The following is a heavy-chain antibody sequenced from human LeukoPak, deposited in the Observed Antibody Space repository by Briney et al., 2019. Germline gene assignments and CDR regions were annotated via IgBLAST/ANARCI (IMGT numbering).Heavy chain of an antibody. CDR2: INPNSGGT. CDR3: ARDTHTVTTDYYYYYMDV. CDR1: GYTFTGYY. J-gene: IGHJ6*03. D-gene: IGHD4-17*01. Sequence: ASVKVSCKASGYTFTGYYMHWVRQAPGQGLEWMGWINPNSGGTNYAQKFQGRVTMTRDTSISTAYMELSRLRSDDTAVYYCARDTHTVTTDYYYYYMDVWGKGTTVTVSS. V-gene: IGHV1-2*02.